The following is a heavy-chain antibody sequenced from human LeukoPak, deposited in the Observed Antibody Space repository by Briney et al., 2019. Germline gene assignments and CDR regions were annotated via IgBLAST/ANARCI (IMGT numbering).Heavy chain of an antibody. D-gene: IGHD3-22*01. J-gene: IGHJ4*02. CDR1: GGTFSSYA. Sequence: SVKVSCKASGGTFSSYAISWVRLAPGQGLEWMGGIIPIFGTANYAQKFQGRVTITADESTSTAYMELSSLRSEDTAVYYCARGFTYYYDSSGYYYWGQGTLVTVSS. CDR3: ARGFTYYYDSSGYYY. V-gene: IGHV1-69*01. CDR2: IIPIFGTA.